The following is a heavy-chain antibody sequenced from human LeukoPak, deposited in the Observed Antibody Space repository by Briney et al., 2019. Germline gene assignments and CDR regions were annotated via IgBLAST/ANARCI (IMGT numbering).Heavy chain of an antibody. D-gene: IGHD1-1*01. CDR1: RFTFRNYG. CDR2: VRFDGGNK. V-gene: IGHV3-30*02. CDR3: AKDKELYNSIIPYYYFMDV. J-gene: IGHJ6*03. Sequence: PGGSLRLSCYASRFTFRNYGMHWVRQAPGKGLEWVAFVRFDGGNKYYADSVKGRFTISRDNSKNTLYLQMSGLRAKDTAAYYCAKDKELYNSIIPYYYFMDVWGKGTTVTVSS.